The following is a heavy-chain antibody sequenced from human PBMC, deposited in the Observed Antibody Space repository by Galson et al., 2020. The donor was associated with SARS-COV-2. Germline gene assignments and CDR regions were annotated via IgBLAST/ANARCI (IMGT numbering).Heavy chain of an antibody. CDR3: ARTFYYASGRYWRPSHALDI. CDR2: IYHTGAT. CDR1: GGSINTGGYS. Sequence: SETLSLTCALSGGSINTGGYSWSWIRQPPGKGLEWIGYIYHTGATFYTTSLNSRVTISVDRSTNQFSLRLTSVTAADTAVYYCARTFYYASGRYWRPSHALDIWGQGTMVTVSS. V-gene: IGHV4-30-2*01. J-gene: IGHJ3*02. D-gene: IGHD3-10*01.